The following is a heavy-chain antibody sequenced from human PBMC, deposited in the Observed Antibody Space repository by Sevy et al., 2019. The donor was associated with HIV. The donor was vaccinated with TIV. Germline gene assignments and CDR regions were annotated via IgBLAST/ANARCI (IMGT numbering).Heavy chain of an antibody. Sequence: GGSLRLSCAASGFTFSSYAMNWVRQAPGKGLEWVSGLSGSGGSTNYADSVKGGFTISRDKVKDTFYLQMNSLRPEDTVVYYCAKDHYDYRTGYYGYYGMDVWGQGTTVTVSS. J-gene: IGHJ6*02. D-gene: IGHD3-3*01. CDR1: GFTFSSYA. V-gene: IGHV3-23*01. CDR3: AKDHYDYRTGYYGYYGMDV. CDR2: LSGSGGST.